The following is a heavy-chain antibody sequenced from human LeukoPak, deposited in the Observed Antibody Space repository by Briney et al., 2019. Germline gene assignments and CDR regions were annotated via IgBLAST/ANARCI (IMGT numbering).Heavy chain of an antibody. V-gene: IGHV4-59*08. Sequence: PSETLSLTCTVSGGSISSYYWSWIRQPPGKGLEWIVYIYYSGSTNYNPSLKSRVTISVDTSKNQFSLKLSSVTAADTAVYHCARLVYDSRGYYFDYWGQGTLVTVSS. CDR3: ARLVYDSRGYYFDY. J-gene: IGHJ4*02. D-gene: IGHD3-22*01. CDR2: IYYSGST. CDR1: GGSISSYY.